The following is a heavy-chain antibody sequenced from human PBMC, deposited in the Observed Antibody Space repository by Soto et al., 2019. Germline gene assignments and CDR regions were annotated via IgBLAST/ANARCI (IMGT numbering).Heavy chain of an antibody. Sequence: SGPTLVNPTQTLTLTCTFSGFSLSTTGMGVGWIRQPPGKALEWLALIYWNDDKRYSPSLKSRLTITKDTSKNQVVLTMTNMDPVDTATYYCAHRSYYDSSGYHYYFDYWGQGTLVTVSS. CDR3: AHRSYYDSSGYHYYFDY. V-gene: IGHV2-5*01. J-gene: IGHJ4*02. CDR2: IYWNDDK. CDR1: GFSLSTTGMG. D-gene: IGHD3-22*01.